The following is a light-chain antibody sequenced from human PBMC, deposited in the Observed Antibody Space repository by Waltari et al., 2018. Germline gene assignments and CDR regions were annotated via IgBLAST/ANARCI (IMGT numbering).Light chain of an antibody. CDR2: ENI. J-gene: IGLJ1*01. V-gene: IGLV1-40*01. CDR1: SSNFGAGYD. CDR3: QSYDTGLKGYV. Sequence: QSVLTQPPSVSGAPGQRVTISCTGSSSNFGAGYDVHWYQQLPGTAPKGLIYENINRPSGVPDRFSGSKSGTSASLAITGLQAEDEADYYCQSYDTGLKGYVFGTGTKVTVL.